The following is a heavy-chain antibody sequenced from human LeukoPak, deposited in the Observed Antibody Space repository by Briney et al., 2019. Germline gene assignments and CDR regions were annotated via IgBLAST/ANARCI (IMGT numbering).Heavy chain of an antibody. CDR3: AKDIGTRHTFYYYMDV. CDR1: GFTFDDYA. V-gene: IGHV3-9*01. Sequence: PGGSLRLSCAASGFTFDDYAMHWVRQAPGKGLEWVSGISWNSGSIGYADSVKGRFTISRDNAKNSLYLQMNSLRAEDTALYYCAKDIGTRHTFYYYMDVWGKGTTVTVSS. CDR2: ISWNSGSI. J-gene: IGHJ6*03. D-gene: IGHD1-1*01.